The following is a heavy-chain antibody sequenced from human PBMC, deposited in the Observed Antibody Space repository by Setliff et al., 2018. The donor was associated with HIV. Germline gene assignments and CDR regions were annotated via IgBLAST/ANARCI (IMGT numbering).Heavy chain of an antibody. J-gene: IGHJ6*03. CDR1: AYSISSHYY. Sequence: SETLSLTCAVSAYSISSHYYWGWIRQPPGKVLEWIGTIYHSGSTYYNTSLKSRVTISVDTSKNQFSLKLSSVTAADTAVYYCARGHESRTVGATRYYYYMDVWGKGTTVTVSS. D-gene: IGHD1-26*01. V-gene: IGHV4-38-2*01. CDR2: IYHSGST. CDR3: ARGHESRTVGATRYYYYMDV.